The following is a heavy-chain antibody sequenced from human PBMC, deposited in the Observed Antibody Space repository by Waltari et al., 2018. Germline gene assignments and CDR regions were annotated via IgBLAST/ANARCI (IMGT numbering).Heavy chain of an antibody. V-gene: IGHV1-3*01. CDR3: ARGLQYGDY. Sequence: QVQLVQSGAEVKKPGASVKVSCKASGYTFTSYAMHWVRQAPGQRLEWMGWINAGNGTTKYSQKFQGRVTITRDTSASTAYMELSSLRSEDTAVYYCARGLQYGDYWGQGTLVTVSS. D-gene: IGHD5-12*01. CDR1: GYTFTSYA. CDR2: INAGNGTT. J-gene: IGHJ4*02.